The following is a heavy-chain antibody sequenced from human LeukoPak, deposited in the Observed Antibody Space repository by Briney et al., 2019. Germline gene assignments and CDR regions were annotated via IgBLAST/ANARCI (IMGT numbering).Heavy chain of an antibody. J-gene: IGHJ4*02. CDR2: IIPIFGTA. D-gene: IGHD3-22*01. Sequence: SVKLSFKASVGTCSSYAISWVRQAPGQGLEWMGRIIPIFGTANYAQKFQGRVTITTDESTSTAYMELSSLRSEDTAVYYCARSNYYDSSGYCDYWGQGTLVTVSS. CDR3: ARSNYYDSSGYCDY. CDR1: VGTCSSYA. V-gene: IGHV1-69*05.